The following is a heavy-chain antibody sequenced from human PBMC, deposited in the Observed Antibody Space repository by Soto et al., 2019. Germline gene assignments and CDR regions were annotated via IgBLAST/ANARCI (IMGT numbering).Heavy chain of an antibody. Sequence: EVQLVESGGGLVKPGGSLRLSCAASGFTFSNAWMSWVRQAPGKGLEWVGHIKSKTDGGTTNYAAPVKGRFTISRDDSEKTLSLQMNSLKTEDTAVYYCTTGPSGWRVVVPGGGWGQGTLFTVSS. J-gene: IGHJ4*02. D-gene: IGHD2-2*01. CDR3: TTGPSGWRVVVPGGG. V-gene: IGHV3-15*01. CDR1: GFTFSNAW. CDR2: IKSKTDGGTT.